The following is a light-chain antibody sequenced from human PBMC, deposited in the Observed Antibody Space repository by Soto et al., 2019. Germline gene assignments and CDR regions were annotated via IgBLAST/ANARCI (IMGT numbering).Light chain of an antibody. Sequence: EIVLTQSPGTLSLSPGERATLSCRASQSVFNNHIGWYQQKPGQAPRRLIFGASFRATGIPDRFSGSGSGTDFTLTISRLEHEDVAVYYCQQYGSSPTTFGQGTKVEIK. V-gene: IGKV3-20*01. CDR2: GAS. CDR3: QQYGSSPTT. CDR1: QSVFNNH. J-gene: IGKJ1*01.